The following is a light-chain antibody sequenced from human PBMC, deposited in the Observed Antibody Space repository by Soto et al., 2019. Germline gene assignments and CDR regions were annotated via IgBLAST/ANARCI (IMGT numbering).Light chain of an antibody. Sequence: QSVLTQPASVSGSPGQSITISCTGTSSDVGGYNYVSWYQQHPGKAPKLMIYEVSNRPSGVSNRFSGSKSGNTASLTISGLQAEDEADYYCSSYTSSSILYVFGTGTKATVL. V-gene: IGLV2-14*01. CDR1: SSDVGGYNY. J-gene: IGLJ1*01. CDR2: EVS. CDR3: SSYTSSSILYV.